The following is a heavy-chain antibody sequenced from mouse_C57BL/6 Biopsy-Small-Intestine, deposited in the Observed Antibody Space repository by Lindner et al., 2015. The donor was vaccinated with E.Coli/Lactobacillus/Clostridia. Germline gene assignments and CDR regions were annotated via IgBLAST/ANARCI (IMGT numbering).Heavy chain of an antibody. CDR1: GYSITSGYD. CDR3: ARGGAYGYDERYYFDY. CDR2: ISYSGST. V-gene: IGHV3-1*01. J-gene: IGHJ2*01. Sequence: VQLQESGPGLAKPSQTLSLTCTVTGYSITSGYDWHWIRHFPGNKLEWMGYISYSGSTNYNPSLKSRISITHDTSKNHFFLKLNSVTTEDTATYYCARGGAYGYDERYYFDYWGQGTTLTVSS. D-gene: IGHD2-2*01.